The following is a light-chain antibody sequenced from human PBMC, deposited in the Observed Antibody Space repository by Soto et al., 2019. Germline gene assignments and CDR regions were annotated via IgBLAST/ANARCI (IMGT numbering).Light chain of an antibody. CDR2: DVS. J-gene: IGLJ1*01. CDR3: CSYAGTYSYV. Sequence: QSVLTQPRSVSGSPGQSVTISCTGTSSDVGAYNYVSWYQQHPGKAPKFMIYDVSKRPSGVPDRFSGSKSGNTASLTISGLQAEDKADYYCCSYAGTYSYVFGTGTKVTAL. CDR1: SSDVGAYNY. V-gene: IGLV2-11*01.